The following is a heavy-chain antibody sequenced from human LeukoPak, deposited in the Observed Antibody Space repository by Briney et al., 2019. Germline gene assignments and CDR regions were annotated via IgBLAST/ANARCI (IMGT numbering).Heavy chain of an antibody. V-gene: IGHV4-34*01. CDR1: GGSFSGYY. J-gene: IGHJ6*03. Sequence: SETLSLTCAVYGGSFSGYYWSWIRQPPRKRLEWIGEINHSGSTNYNPSLKSRVTISVDTSKNQFSLKLSSVTAADTAVYYCAIAAGTSYYYMDVWGKGTTVTVSS. CDR2: INHSGST. D-gene: IGHD1-1*01. CDR3: AIAAGTSYYYMDV.